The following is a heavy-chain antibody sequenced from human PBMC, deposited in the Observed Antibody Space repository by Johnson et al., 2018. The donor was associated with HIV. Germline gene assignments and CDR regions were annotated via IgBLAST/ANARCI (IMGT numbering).Heavy chain of an antibody. CDR2: IGTAGDT. J-gene: IGHJ3*02. CDR3: ARGGSHITIFGVDINMGAFDI. Sequence: VQLVECGGGLVQPGGSMRLSCAASGFTFSNYDMYWVRQATGKGLEWVSGIGTAGDTHYADSLKGRFTISREDAKNSLYLQMNSLRAGDTAVYYCARGGSHITIFGVDINMGAFDIWGQGTLVTLSS. D-gene: IGHD3-3*01. V-gene: IGHV3-13*01. CDR1: GFTFSNYD.